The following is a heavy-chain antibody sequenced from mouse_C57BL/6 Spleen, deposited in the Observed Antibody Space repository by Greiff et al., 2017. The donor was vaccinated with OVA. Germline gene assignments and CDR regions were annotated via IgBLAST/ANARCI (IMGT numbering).Heavy chain of an antibody. V-gene: IGHV1-39*01. CDR1: GYSFTDYN. CDR2: INPNYGTT. Sequence: VQLKESGPKLVKPGASVKISCKASGYSFTDYNMNWVKQSNGKSLEWIGVINPNYGTTSYNQKFKGKATLTVDQSSSTAYMQLNSLTSEDSAVYYCARGLGRIYYFDYWGQGTTLTVSS. CDR3: ARGLGRIYYFDY. J-gene: IGHJ2*01. D-gene: IGHD4-1*01.